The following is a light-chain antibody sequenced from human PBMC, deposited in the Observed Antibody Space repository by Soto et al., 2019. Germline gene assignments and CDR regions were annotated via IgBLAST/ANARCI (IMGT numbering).Light chain of an antibody. CDR1: QSVSSY. Sequence: EIVLTQSPATLSLSPGERATLSCRASQSVSSYLAWYQQKPGQAPRLLIYDASNRATGIPAGFSGSVSGTDFTLTISSLEPEDFAVYYCQQRSNWYTFGQGTKLEIK. CDR2: DAS. CDR3: QQRSNWYT. J-gene: IGKJ2*01. V-gene: IGKV3-11*01.